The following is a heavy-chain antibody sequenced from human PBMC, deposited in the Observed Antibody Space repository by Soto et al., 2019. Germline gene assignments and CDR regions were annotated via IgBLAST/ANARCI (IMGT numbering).Heavy chain of an antibody. CDR1: GFTFSSYA. Sequence: EVQLLESGGGLVQPGGSLRLSCAASGFTFSSYAMSWVRQAPGKGLEWVSGTSSSGSSTYYAASVKGRFTISRDNXKNTLYLQMNSLSAXXXXXXXXXXXXXXXXXXXDYWGQGTLVTVSS. J-gene: IGHJ4*02. CDR3: XXXXXXXXXXXDY. V-gene: IGHV3-23*01. CDR2: TSSSGSST.